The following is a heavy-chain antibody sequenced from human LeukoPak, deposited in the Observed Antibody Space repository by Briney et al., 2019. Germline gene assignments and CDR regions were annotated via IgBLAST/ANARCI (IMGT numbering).Heavy chain of an antibody. CDR1: GGSISSGSYY. Sequence: PSQTLSLTCTVSGGSISSGSYYWSWIRQPAGKGLEWIGRIYTSGSTNYNPSLKSRVTISVDTSKNQFSLKLSSVTAADTAVYYCARVYCSGGSCPVYFDYWGQGTLVTVSS. CDR2: IYTSGST. D-gene: IGHD2-15*01. CDR3: ARVYCSGGSCPVYFDY. J-gene: IGHJ4*02. V-gene: IGHV4-61*02.